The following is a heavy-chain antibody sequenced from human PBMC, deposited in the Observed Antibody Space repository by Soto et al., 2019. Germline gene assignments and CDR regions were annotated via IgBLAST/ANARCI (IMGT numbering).Heavy chain of an antibody. D-gene: IGHD3-3*01. CDR2: IWCDGSNK. CDR1: GFTFSSYG. CDR3: ARDQAIFGVVITPVFDP. J-gene: IGHJ5*02. V-gene: IGHV3-33*01. Sequence: PGGSLRLSCAASGFTFSSYGMHWVRQAPGKGLEWVAVIWCDGSNKYYADSVKGRFTISRDNSKNTLYLQMNSLRAEDTAVYYCARDQAIFGVVITPVFDPWGQGTLVTVSS.